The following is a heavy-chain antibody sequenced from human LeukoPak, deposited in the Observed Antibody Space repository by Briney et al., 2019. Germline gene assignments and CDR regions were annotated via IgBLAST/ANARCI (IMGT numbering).Heavy chain of an antibody. CDR1: GFTFSSYA. CDR2: ISYDGSNK. V-gene: IGHV3-30-3*01. Sequence: GGSLRLSCAASGFTFSSYAMHWVRQAPGKGLEWVAVISYDGSNKYYADSVKGRFTISRDNSKNTLYLQMNSLRAEDTAVYYCARDPALANTPHFDYWGQGTLVTVSS. CDR3: ARDPALANTPHFDY. J-gene: IGHJ4*02.